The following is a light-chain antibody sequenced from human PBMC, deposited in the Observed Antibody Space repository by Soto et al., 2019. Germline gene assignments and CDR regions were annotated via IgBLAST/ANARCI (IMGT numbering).Light chain of an antibody. J-gene: IGKJ2*01. CDR2: WAS. CDR3: HQYHSPPHP. Sequence: DIVMTQSPDSLAVSLGERATINCKSSQSVFYSSSNRNYLAWYQQIPGQPPKLLIYWASTRESGVPDRFSGSGSGTDFTLTISSLQAEDLAVYYCHQYHSPPHPFGQGTKLEIK. CDR1: QSVFYSSSNRNY. V-gene: IGKV4-1*01.